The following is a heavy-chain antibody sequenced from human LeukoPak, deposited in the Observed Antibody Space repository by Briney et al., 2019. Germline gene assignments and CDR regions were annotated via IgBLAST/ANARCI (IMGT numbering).Heavy chain of an antibody. D-gene: IGHD3-22*01. CDR1: GGSIFSYY. J-gene: IGHJ2*01. V-gene: IGHV4-4*08. CDR3: ARRAYYDTSGYYPAPGYFDL. CDR2: IYSNGIT. Sequence: SETLSLTCTVSGGSIFSYYFNWIRQPPGKGLEWIGYIYSNGITNYNPSLRGRGTISIATSKNQFSLRLRSVTAADTAIYYCARRAYYDTSGYYPAPGYFDLWGRGTLVTVSS.